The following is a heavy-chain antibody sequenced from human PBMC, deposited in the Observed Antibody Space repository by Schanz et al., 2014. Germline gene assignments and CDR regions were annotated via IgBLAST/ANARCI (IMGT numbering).Heavy chain of an antibody. CDR2: ISAYNGHT. CDR1: GYTFSSYG. Sequence: QVQLVQSGAEVKKPGASVKVSCKASGYTFSSYGISWVRQAPGQGLEWMGWISAYNGHTDYAQKLQGRVTMTTDTSTSTAYMELRSLRSDDTAVYYCASSGAGYSSSWDFDYWGQGTLVTVSS. V-gene: IGHV1-18*01. J-gene: IGHJ4*02. CDR3: ASSGAGYSSSWDFDY. D-gene: IGHD6-13*01.